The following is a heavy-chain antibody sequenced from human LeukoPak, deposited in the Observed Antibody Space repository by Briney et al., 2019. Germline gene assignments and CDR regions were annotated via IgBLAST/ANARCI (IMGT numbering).Heavy chain of an antibody. CDR2: IYYSGST. J-gene: IGHJ4*02. CDR1: GGSISSGDSY. D-gene: IGHD3-16*02. Sequence: SETLSLTCTVSGGSISSGDSYWTWIRQPPGKGLEWIGNIYYSGSTDHNPSLKSRVIISVDTSKNQFSLKLSSVTAADTALYYCARHNNYGYIWGRYRPTGGFDYWGQGTLVTVSS. V-gene: IGHV4-30-4*01. CDR3: ARHNNYGYIWGRYRPTGGFDY.